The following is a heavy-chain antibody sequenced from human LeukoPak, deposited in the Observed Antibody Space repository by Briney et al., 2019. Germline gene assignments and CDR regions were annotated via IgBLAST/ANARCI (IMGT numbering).Heavy chain of an antibody. D-gene: IGHD4-17*01. CDR3: AREGSVTNDY. CDR1: GFTFTKYW. CDR2: VNSDGSRT. J-gene: IGHJ4*02. V-gene: IGHV3-74*03. Sequence: GGSLRLSCAASGFTFTKYWMHWVRQARGKGLVWVSRVNSDGSRTTYADSVKGRFTISRDNANNTLYLQMNSLTAEDTAVYYCAREGSVTNDYWGQGSLVTVSS.